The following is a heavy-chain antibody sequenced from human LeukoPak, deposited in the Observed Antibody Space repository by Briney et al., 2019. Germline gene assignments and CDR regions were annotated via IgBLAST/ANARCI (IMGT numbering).Heavy chain of an antibody. Sequence: ASVKVSCKASGGTFSSYAISWVRQAPGQGLEWMGWISAYNGNTNYAQKLQGRVTMTTDTSTSTAYMELRSLRSDDTAVYYCARDCSSTSCYFDYWGQGTLVTVSS. D-gene: IGHD2-2*01. CDR1: GGTFSSYA. CDR2: ISAYNGNT. J-gene: IGHJ4*02. V-gene: IGHV1-18*01. CDR3: ARDCSSTSCYFDY.